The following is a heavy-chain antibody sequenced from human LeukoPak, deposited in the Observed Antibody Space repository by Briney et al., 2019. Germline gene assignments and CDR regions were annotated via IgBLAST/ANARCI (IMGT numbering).Heavy chain of an antibody. CDR2: ISSSSSTV. Sequence: GGSLRLSCAASGFTFSSYSMNWARQAPGKGLEWVSYISSSSSTVYYADSVKGRFTISRDNAKNSLYLQMNSLRAEDTAVYYCARDPAGSGSLNYYYYYYMDVWGKGTTVTVSS. CDR1: GFTFSSYS. J-gene: IGHJ6*03. D-gene: IGHD3-10*01. V-gene: IGHV3-48*04. CDR3: ARDPAGSGSLNYYYYYYMDV.